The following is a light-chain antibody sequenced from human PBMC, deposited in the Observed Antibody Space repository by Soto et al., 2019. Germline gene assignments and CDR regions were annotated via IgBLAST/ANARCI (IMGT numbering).Light chain of an antibody. J-gene: IGKJ5*01. CDR2: AAS. Sequence: DIQMPQSPSSLSASVGDRVTITCLASQAISTSLAWYQHQPEKAPRLLMYAASSLQSGVPSRFSGGGSGTHFTRTTASLQPEDSATYYCQQSFNTPFTFGQGTRLEIK. V-gene: IGKV1-39*01. CDR1: QAISTS. CDR3: QQSFNTPFT.